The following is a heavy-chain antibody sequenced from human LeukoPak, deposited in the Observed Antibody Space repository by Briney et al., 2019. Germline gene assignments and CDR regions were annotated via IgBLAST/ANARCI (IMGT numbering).Heavy chain of an antibody. CDR1: GGSISSYY. J-gene: IGHJ4*02. CDR2: IFYIGST. Sequence: PSETPSLTCTVSGGSISSYYWSWIRQPPGKGLEWIGYIFYIGSTNYNPSLKSRVTISVDTSKNQFSLKLSSVTAADTAVYYCARGGGTVVTRVFDYWGQGTLVTVSS. V-gene: IGHV4-59*01. CDR3: ARGGGTVVTRVFDY. D-gene: IGHD4-23*01.